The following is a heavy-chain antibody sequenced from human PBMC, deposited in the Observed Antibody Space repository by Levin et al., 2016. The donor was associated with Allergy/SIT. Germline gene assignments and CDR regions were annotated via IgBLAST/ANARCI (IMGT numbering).Heavy chain of an antibody. Sequence: WIRQPPGKGLEWVSAISGSGGSTYYADSVKGRFTISRDNSKNTLYLQMNSLRAEDTAVYYCAKGTIFGVVTNWFDPWGQGTLVTVSS. CDR2: ISGSGGST. J-gene: IGHJ5*02. CDR3: AKGTIFGVVTNWFDP. V-gene: IGHV3-23*01. D-gene: IGHD3-3*01.